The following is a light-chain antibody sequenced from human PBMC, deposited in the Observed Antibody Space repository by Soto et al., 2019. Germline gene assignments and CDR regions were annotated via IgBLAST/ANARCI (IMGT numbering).Light chain of an antibody. CDR2: EVS. CDR1: SSNVGGYKY. J-gene: IGLJ1*01. CDR3: NSYTSTCTVV. Sequence: QSALTQPASVSGSPGQSITISCAGTSSNVGGYKYVSWYQQHPGRAPKLLIYEVSNRPSGVSNRCAGTKSGNTALLTIAGLEAEDEADYYCNSYTSTCTVVFGTGTKLTVL. V-gene: IGLV2-14*01.